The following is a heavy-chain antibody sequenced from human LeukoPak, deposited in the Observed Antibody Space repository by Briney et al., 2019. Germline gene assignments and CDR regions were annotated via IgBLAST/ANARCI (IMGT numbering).Heavy chain of an antibody. CDR1: GFILSPYS. CDR3: ARDMLFGESVYNWFDP. J-gene: IGHJ5*02. CDR2: ISFDGTIK. D-gene: IGHD3/OR15-3a*01. Sequence: GGSLRLSCAASGFILSPYSMHWVRQAPGKGLEWVAVISFDGTIKYYGDSVNGRFTISRDNAKNTLYLQMNSLRGEDTAVYYCARDMLFGESVYNWFDPWGQGTLVTVSS. V-gene: IGHV3-30-3*01.